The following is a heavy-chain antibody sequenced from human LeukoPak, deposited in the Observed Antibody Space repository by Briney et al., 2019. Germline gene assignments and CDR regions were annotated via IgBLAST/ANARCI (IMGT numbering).Heavy chain of an antibody. CDR1: GGSISGGKDF. CDR3: ARRGITYSSSFFDS. V-gene: IGHV4-39*01. D-gene: IGHD6-13*01. CDR2: IYDSGST. J-gene: IGHJ4*02. Sequence: SETLSLTCTVSGGSISGGKDFWAWIRQPPGKGLEWIGSIYDSGSTYYNPSLKSRATISVDTSKSEFSLNLPSVTAADTAVYFCARRGITYSSSFFDSWGQGTLVTVSS.